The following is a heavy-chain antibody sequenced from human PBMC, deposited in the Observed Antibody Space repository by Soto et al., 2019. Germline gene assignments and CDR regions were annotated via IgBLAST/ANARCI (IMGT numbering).Heavy chain of an antibody. D-gene: IGHD2-21*02. V-gene: IGHV3-7*03. Sequence: VGSLRPSCESLGFNSSMYSMTWVPQSPGKGLEWVAKIPPDGVDGHYADSVTGRFTISRDNGKNSLYLQLNNLRAEDTAVDSCARDNLILPAHDFFYGSDVWGQGATVTVSS. CDR2: IPPDGVDG. J-gene: IGHJ6*02. CDR1: GFNSSMYS. CDR3: ARDNLILPAHDFFYGSDV.